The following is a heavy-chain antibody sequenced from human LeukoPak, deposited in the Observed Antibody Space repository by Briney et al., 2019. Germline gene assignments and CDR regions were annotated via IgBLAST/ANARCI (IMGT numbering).Heavy chain of an antibody. CDR3: AKDPSLSVGS. CDR1: GFTFSSYG. V-gene: IGHV3-33*06. D-gene: IGHD3-10*01. Sequence: GGSLRLSCAASGFTFSSYGFHWVRQAPGKGLEWVAVIWYDGSNKYYADSVKGRFTISRDNSKNTVYLQMNSLRADDTAVYYCAKDPSLSVGSCGQGTLVTVSS. J-gene: IGHJ5*01. CDR2: IWYDGSNK.